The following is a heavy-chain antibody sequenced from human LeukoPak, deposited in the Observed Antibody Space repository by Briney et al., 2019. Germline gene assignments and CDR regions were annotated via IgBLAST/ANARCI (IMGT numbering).Heavy chain of an antibody. Sequence: GGSLTLSCAASGFTFSSYSMNCLRQAPGKGLEWVSSISSCSSYKYYADSVKCRFNISRDNAKNSLYLQMNSLRAEDTAVYYCARDSSGYYGLLGYWGQGTLVTVSS. CDR3: ARDSSGYYGLLGY. J-gene: IGHJ4*02. CDR2: ISSCSSYK. V-gene: IGHV3-21*01. D-gene: IGHD3-22*01. CDR1: GFTFSSYS.